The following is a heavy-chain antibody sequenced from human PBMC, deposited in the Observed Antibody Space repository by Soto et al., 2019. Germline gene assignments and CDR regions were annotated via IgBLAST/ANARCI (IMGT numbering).Heavy chain of an antibody. CDR3: TTALWELLPTDAFDI. Sequence: GGSLRLSCAASGFTFSNAWMNWVRQAPGKGLEWVGRIKSKTDGGTTDYAAPVKGRFTISRDDSKNTLYLQMNSLKTEDTAVYYCTTALWELLPTDAFDIWGQGTMVTVSS. J-gene: IGHJ3*02. CDR1: GFTFSNAW. CDR2: IKSKTDGGTT. V-gene: IGHV3-15*07. D-gene: IGHD1-26*01.